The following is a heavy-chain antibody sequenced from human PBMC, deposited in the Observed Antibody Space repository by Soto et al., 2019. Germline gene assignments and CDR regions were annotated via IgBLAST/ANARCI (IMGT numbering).Heavy chain of an antibody. J-gene: IGHJ4*02. D-gene: IGHD3-9*01. CDR1: GYTFTSYG. V-gene: IGHV1-18*01. CDR2: ISAYNGNT. Sequence: ASVKVSCKASGYTFTSYGISWVRQAPGQWLEWMGWISAYNGNTNYAQKLQGRVTMTTDTSTSTAYMELRSLRSDDTAVYYCARVDYDILTGHYKRPRDYWGEGTLVTLSS. CDR3: ARVDYDILTGHYKRPRDY.